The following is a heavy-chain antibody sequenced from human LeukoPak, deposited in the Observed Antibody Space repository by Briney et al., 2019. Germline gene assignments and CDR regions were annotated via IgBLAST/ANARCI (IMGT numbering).Heavy chain of an antibody. V-gene: IGHV3-11*01. Sequence: GGSLRLSCAASGFTFSDYHMNWIRQAPGKGLEWVSYISPGGHTVYFADSVKGRFTLSRDNAKNSLSLQMNSLTAEDTAVYYCAAGRDIAVAGPGGYFDYWGQGTLVTVSS. CDR3: AAGRDIAVAGPGGYFDY. CDR1: GFTFSDYH. D-gene: IGHD6-19*01. J-gene: IGHJ4*02. CDR2: ISPGGHTV.